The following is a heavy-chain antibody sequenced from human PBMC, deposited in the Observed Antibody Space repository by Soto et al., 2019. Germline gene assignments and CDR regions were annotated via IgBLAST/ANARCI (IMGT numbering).Heavy chain of an antibody. V-gene: IGHV1-69*01. CDR1: GDTFNNYA. CDR2: INPKLDTP. D-gene: IGHD3-10*01. Sequence: QVQLVQSGAEMKTPGSSVKVSCKVSGDTFNNYAISWVRQAPGEGLEWMGGINPKLDTPKYAQKFQGRVSITADESAATAYMQFRTLRSDDTAVYYCARDTRQITRIRGVIANYIYHIDVWGQGTTVGVS. J-gene: IGHJ6*03. CDR3: ARDTRQITRIRGVIANYIYHIDV.